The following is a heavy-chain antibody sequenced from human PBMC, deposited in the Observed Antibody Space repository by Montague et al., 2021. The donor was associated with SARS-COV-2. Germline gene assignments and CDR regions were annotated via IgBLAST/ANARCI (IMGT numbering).Heavy chain of an antibody. Sequence: SLRLSSAASGFTFNYYAMSWVRQAPGKGLEWVSAISGSGGSTYYADSVKGRFTISRDNSKNTLYLQMNTLRAEDTAVYYCAKSQTNTAMDLFDYWGQGTLVTVSS. V-gene: IGHV3-23*01. CDR1: GFTFNYYA. J-gene: IGHJ4*02. CDR3: AKSQTNTAMDLFDY. CDR2: ISGSGGST. D-gene: IGHD5-18*01.